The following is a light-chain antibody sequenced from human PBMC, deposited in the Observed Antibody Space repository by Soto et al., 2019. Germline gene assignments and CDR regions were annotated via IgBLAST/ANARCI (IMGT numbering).Light chain of an antibody. CDR2: DAS. V-gene: IGKV3-11*01. CDR1: QSVDGY. J-gene: IGKJ4*02. CDR3: HQRKSCPLT. Sequence: EIVLTQSPAPLSLSPGERATLSCRASQSVDGYLGWYQQKPGQAPRLLIYDASNRATGIPARFSCSAFGPDFALTSSSRERHDFAGYYCHQRKSCPLTFGGRTKVEIK.